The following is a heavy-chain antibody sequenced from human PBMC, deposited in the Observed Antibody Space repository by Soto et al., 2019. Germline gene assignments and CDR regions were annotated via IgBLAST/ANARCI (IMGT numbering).Heavy chain of an antibody. CDR1: GGSFSSYA. V-gene: IGHV1-69*13. J-gene: IGHJ4*02. CDR2: IIPIFGTA. Sequence: SVKVSCKASGGSFSSYAISWVRQAPGQGLEWMGGIIPIFGTANYAQKFQGRVTITADESTSTAYMELSSLRSEDTAVYYCARADYGDYLFPDWGQGTLVTVSS. D-gene: IGHD4-17*01. CDR3: ARADYGDYLFPD.